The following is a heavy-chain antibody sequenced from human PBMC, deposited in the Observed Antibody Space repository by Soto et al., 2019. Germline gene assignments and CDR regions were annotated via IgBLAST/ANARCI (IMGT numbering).Heavy chain of an antibody. D-gene: IGHD3-3*01. J-gene: IGHJ3*02. V-gene: IGHV1-18*01. CDR2: ISANNGNT. CDR3: ARVRVLRFLEWLGDDAFDI. CDR1: GYTFTSYG. Sequence: GASVKVSCKASGYTFTSYGISWVRQAPGQGLEWMGWISANNGNTNYAQKFQGWVTMTRDTSISTAYMELSRLRSDDTAVYYCARVRVLRFLEWLGDDAFDIWGQGTMVTVSS.